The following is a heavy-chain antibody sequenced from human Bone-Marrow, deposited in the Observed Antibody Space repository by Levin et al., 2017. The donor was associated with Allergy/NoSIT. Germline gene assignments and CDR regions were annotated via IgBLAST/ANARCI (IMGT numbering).Heavy chain of an antibody. D-gene: IGHD2/OR15-2a*01. J-gene: IGHJ6*02. CDR1: GGAFSGYY. CDR3: ATDFLFYYHGLDV. CDR2: VNHGGTI. Sequence: SETLSLTCAVNGGAFSGYYWTWIRQPPGKGLEWIGEVNHGGTINYNPSLKSRVTISVDASTNHFSLKLNSVTAADTAVYYCATDFLFYYHGLDVWGQGTTVTVAS. V-gene: IGHV4-34*01.